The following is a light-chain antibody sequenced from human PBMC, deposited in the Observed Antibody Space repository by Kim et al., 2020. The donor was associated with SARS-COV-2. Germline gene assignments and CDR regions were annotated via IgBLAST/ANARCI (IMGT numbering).Light chain of an antibody. Sequence: ASVGDRVNINCRASQDIRNDLGWYQQKPGKAPKRLIYGASTLQSGVPSRFSGSGSETEFTLTISSLQPEDFASYFCLQHYSDPWTFGQGTKLEIK. V-gene: IGKV1-17*01. CDR2: GAS. CDR3: LQHYSDPWT. CDR1: QDIRND. J-gene: IGKJ1*01.